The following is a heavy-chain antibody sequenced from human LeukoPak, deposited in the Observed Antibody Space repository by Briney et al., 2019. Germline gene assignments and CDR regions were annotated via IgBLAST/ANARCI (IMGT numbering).Heavy chain of an antibody. Sequence: GGSLRLSCAASGFTFSSYAMQWVRQAPGKGLEWVAVISYDGSNKYYADSVKGRFTISRDNSKNTLYLQMNSLRAEDTAVYYCAIVLELGYCSGGSCYTFDYWGQGTLVTVSS. CDR1: GFTFSSYA. CDR2: ISYDGSNK. J-gene: IGHJ4*02. CDR3: AIVLELGYCSGGSCYTFDY. D-gene: IGHD2-15*01. V-gene: IGHV3-30-3*01.